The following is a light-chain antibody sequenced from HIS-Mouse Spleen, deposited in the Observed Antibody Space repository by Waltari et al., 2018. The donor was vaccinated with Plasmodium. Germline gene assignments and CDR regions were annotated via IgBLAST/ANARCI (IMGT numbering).Light chain of an antibody. CDR1: SSDVGGSTY. V-gene: IGLV2-14*01. J-gene: IGLJ2*01. CDR3: TSYTSSSTHVV. CDR2: EVS. Sequence: QSALTQPASVSGSPVQSITLSCPGTSSDVGGSTYVSWYQQHPGKAPKLMCYEVSNRPSGVSNRFSGSKSGNTASLTISGLQAEDEADYYSTSYTSSSTHVVFGGGTKLTVL.